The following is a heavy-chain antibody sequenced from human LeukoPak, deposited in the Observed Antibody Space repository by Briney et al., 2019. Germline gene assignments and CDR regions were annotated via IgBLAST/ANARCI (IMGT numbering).Heavy chain of an antibody. J-gene: IGHJ4*02. V-gene: IGHV1-8*01. CDR3: ARGLMTYYYDSSGYNFDY. D-gene: IGHD3-22*01. CDR2: MNPNSGNT. Sequence: ASVKVSCKASGYTFTIYDINWVRQATGQGLEWMGWMNPNSGNTGYAQKFQGRVTMTRNTSISTAYMELSSLRSEDTAVYYCARGLMTYYYDSSGYNFDYWGQGTLVTVSS. CDR1: GYTFTIYD.